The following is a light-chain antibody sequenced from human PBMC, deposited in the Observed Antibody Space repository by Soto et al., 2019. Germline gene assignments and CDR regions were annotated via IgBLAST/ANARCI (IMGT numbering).Light chain of an antibody. CDR3: QQYNDWLPYT. V-gene: IGKV3-15*01. J-gene: IGKJ2*01. CDR1: QSVSSD. Sequence: IVMTQSPATLSVSPGDRATISCRASQSVSSDLAWYQQKPGQAPRLLMYDTSTRATGIPTRFSGSGSGTEFTLTISSLQSEDFAVYYCQQYNDWLPYTFGQGTRLEMK. CDR2: DTS.